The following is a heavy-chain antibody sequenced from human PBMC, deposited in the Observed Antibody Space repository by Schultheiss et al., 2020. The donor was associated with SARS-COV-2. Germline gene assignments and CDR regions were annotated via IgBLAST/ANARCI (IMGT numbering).Heavy chain of an antibody. Sequence: SGPTLVKPTETLTLTCTVSGFSLSNARMGVSWIRQPPAKALEWLALIYWDDDKRYSPSLKSRLTITKDTSKNQVVLTMTNMDPVDTATYYCAHNIPPFTFDPWGQGTLVTVSS. D-gene: IGHD3-16*01. J-gene: IGHJ5*02. CDR3: AHNIPPFTFDP. V-gene: IGHV2-5*02. CDR1: GFSLSNARMG. CDR2: IYWDDDK.